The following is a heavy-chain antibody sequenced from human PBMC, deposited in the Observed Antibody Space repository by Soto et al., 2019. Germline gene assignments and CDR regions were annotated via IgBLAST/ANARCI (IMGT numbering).Heavy chain of an antibody. J-gene: IGHJ5*02. Sequence: SETLSLTCTVSGGSVNSGSYYWNWIRQPPGKGLEWIGYIFYSGSTNYNPSLKRRVTISLDTSKNQFSMRLSSVTAADTAVYYCAGLRLGEGFDPWGQGTRVTVSS. V-gene: IGHV4-61*01. CDR3: AGLRLGEGFDP. CDR2: IFYSGST. D-gene: IGHD3-16*01. CDR1: GGSVNSGSYY.